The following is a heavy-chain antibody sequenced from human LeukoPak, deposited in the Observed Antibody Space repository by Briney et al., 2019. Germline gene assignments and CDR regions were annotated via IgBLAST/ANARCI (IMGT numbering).Heavy chain of an antibody. CDR3: ARDPVIQLWYPDAFDI. D-gene: IGHD5-18*01. J-gene: IGHJ3*02. Sequence: GGSLRLSCAASGFTFSSYWMSWVRQAPGKGLEWVSSISSSSSYIYYADSVKGRFTISRDNAKNSLYLQMNSLRAEDTAVYYCARDPVIQLWYPDAFDIWGQGTMVTVSS. V-gene: IGHV3-21*01. CDR2: ISSSSSYI. CDR1: GFTFSSYW.